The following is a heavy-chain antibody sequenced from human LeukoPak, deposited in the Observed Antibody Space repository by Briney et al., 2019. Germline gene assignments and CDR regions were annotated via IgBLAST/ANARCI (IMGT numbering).Heavy chain of an antibody. Sequence: SDALSLTCAVSGASIHVHYWTWIRQAAGRGLEYIARIYASGSTDYNPSLKGRVRMSVDMSKKQFSLNLNSVTATDTAMYYCARISIRYFELFDLWGQGSLVTVSS. CDR1: GASIHVHY. J-gene: IGHJ4*02. V-gene: IGHV4-4*07. D-gene: IGHD3-22*01. CDR2: IYASGST. CDR3: ARISIRYFELFDL.